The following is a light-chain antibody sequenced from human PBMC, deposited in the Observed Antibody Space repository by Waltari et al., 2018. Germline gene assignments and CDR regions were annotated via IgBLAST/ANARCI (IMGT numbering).Light chain of an antibody. CDR2: ATN. Sequence: SVLTQPRSVTADPGQKVSISCPGCSSNIGTSALSGYQQVPGTAPKLLIFATNLRPSGIPDRFSGSKSGTSATLGITGLQTGDEANYYCGTWDTSLSAGVFGGGTKLTVL. J-gene: IGLJ3*02. CDR3: GTWDTSLSAGV. CDR1: SSNIGTSA. V-gene: IGLV1-51*02.